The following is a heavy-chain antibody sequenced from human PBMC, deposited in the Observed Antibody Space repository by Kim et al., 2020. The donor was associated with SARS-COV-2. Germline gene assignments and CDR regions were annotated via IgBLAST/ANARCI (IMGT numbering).Heavy chain of an antibody. D-gene: IGHD2-15*01. V-gene: IGHV3-23*01. J-gene: IGHJ4*02. CDR3: ARRHSPACSGGGCYFPDY. CDR1: GFTFSSYV. Sequence: GGSLRLSCAASGFTFSSYVMSWVRQAPGKGLEWISGMNTDGAKTFYADSVKGRFTISRDNSKSTLFLQLNSLRVEDTAIYYCARRHSPACSGGGCYFPDYWGQGTLVTVSS. CDR2: MNTDGAKT.